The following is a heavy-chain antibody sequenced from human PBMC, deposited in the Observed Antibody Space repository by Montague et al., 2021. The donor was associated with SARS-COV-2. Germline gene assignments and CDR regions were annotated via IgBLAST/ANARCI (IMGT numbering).Heavy chain of an antibody. J-gene: IGHJ4*02. D-gene: IGHD6-19*01. CDR1: GYSISNYY. CDR2: IFSSGTA. Sequence: SETLSLTCSVSGYSISNYYWSWIRQPPGEGLEWLGYIFSSGTATYNASLRSRLTISVDTSTNQFSLKVTSVTTADTATYYCARGEVAGPFDYWGRGTLVTVSS. V-gene: IGHV4-59*01. CDR3: ARGEVAGPFDY.